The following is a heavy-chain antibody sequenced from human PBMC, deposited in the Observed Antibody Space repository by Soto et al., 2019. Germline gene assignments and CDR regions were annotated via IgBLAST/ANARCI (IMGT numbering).Heavy chain of an antibody. J-gene: IGHJ5*02. V-gene: IGHV1-69*04. CDR3: ARESPSPAVDTLYNWFDH. CDR2: IIPILGIA. CDR1: GGTFSNYA. Sequence: QVQLVQSGAEVKKPGSSVKVSCKASGGTFSNYAITWVRQSPGQGLEWMGRIIPILGIANYAQKYQGRVTITADNSTRPAEMELSSLRSEDTAVYYCARESPSPAVDTLYNWFDHWGQGTLVTVSS. D-gene: IGHD5-18*01.